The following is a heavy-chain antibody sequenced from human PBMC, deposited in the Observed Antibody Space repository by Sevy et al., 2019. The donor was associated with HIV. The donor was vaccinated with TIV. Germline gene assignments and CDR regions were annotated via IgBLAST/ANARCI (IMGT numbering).Heavy chain of an antibody. CDR1: GFSISGYG. CDR3: ARSYSSSWHYYYGMDV. CDR2: IWYDGTNK. J-gene: IGHJ6*02. V-gene: IGHV3-33*01. Sequence: GGSLRLSCAASGFSISGYGMHWVRQAPGKGLEWVAVIWYDGTNKEYADSVKGRFTISRDNSKNTLYLQMNSLRAEDTALYYCARSYSSSWHYYYGMDVWGQGTTVTVSS. D-gene: IGHD6-13*01.